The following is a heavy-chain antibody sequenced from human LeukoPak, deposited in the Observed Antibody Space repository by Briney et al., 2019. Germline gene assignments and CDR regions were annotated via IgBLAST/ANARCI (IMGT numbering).Heavy chain of an antibody. CDR1: GGSISSGGYF. D-gene: IGHD2-2*01. Sequence: PSQTLSLTCTLSGGSISSGGYFWTWIHQHPGKGLEWIGYIYYSGSTYYNPSLKSRVTISVDTSKNQFSLKLSSVTAADTAVYYCARAVVIPAAMAWGDTGVYGMDVWGQGTTVTVSS. CDR2: IYYSGST. CDR3: ARAVVIPAAMAWGDTGVYGMDV. J-gene: IGHJ6*02. V-gene: IGHV4-31*03.